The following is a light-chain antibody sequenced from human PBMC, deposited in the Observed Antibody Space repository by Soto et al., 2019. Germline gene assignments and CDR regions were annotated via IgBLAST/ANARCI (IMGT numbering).Light chain of an antibody. Sequence: EIVLTQSPATLSLSPGERATISCRASQSVSSYLAWYQQKPGQAPRLLIYDASNRATGIPARFSGSGSGTDFTLTISSLEPEDFAVYYCQRGLTFGGGTKVDIK. CDR2: DAS. CDR1: QSVSSY. J-gene: IGKJ4*01. CDR3: QRGLT. V-gene: IGKV3-11*01.